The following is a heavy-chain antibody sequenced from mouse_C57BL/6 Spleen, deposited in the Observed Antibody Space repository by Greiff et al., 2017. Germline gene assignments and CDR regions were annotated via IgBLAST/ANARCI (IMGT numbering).Heavy chain of an antibody. J-gene: IGHJ4*01. CDR3: ARGGSSFYYAMDY. CDR1: VYTFTSYW. Sequence: VQLQQPGAELVRPGTSVKLSCKASVYTFTSYWMHWVKQRPGQGLEWIGVIDPSDSYTNYNQKFKGKATLTVDTSSSTAYMQLSSLTSEDSAVYYCARGGSSFYYAMDYWGQGTSVTVSS. D-gene: IGHD1-1*01. V-gene: IGHV1-59*01. CDR2: IDPSDSYT.